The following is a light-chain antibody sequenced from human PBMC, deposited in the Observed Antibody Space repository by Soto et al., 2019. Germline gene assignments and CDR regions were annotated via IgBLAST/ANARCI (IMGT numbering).Light chain of an antibody. CDR3: QHYGSSIFT. J-gene: IGKJ3*01. CDR2: GAS. V-gene: IGKV3-20*01. CDR1: QSVSSSY. Sequence: EIVLTQSPGSLSLSPGERATLSCRASQSVSSSYLAWYQQKPGQAPRLLIYGASTRATGIPDRFSGSGSGTDFTLTISRLEPEDFAVYYCQHYGSSIFTFGPGTKVDIK.